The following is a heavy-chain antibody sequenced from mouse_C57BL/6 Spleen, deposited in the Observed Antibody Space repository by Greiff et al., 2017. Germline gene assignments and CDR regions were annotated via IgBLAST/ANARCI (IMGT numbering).Heavy chain of an antibody. CDR2: ISSGSSTI. CDR3: ARNWDDWYFDV. D-gene: IGHD4-1*01. J-gene: IGHJ1*03. CDR1: GFTFSDYG. V-gene: IGHV5-17*01. Sequence: EVQLVESGGGLVKPGGSLKLSCAASGFTFSDYGMHWVRQAPEKGLEWVAYISSGSSTIYYADTVKGRFTSSRDNAKNTLFLQMTSLRSEDTAMYYCARNWDDWYFDVWGTGTTVTVSS.